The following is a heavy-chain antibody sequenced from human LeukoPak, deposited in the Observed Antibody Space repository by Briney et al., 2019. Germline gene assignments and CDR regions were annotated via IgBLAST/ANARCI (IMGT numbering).Heavy chain of an antibody. J-gene: IGHJ5*02. CDR2: INPSGGST. D-gene: IGHD6-13*01. Sequence: ASVKVSCKASGYTFTSYYMHWVRQAPGQGLEWMGIINPSGGSTSYAQKFQGRVTMTRDTSTSTVYMELSSLRSEDTAVYYCARAETPYSSSWYWFGPWGQGTLVTVLS. CDR3: ARAETPYSSSWYWFGP. CDR1: GYTFTSYY. V-gene: IGHV1-46*01.